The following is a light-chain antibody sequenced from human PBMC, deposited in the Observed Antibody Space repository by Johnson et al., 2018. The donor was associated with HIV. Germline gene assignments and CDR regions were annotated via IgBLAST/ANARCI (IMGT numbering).Light chain of an antibody. Sequence: QSVLTQPPSVSAAPGQRVTISCSGNSSKIENNYVSWYQQLPGTAPKLLIYDNNKRPSGIPDRFSGSKSGTSATLGITGLQTGDEADYYCGTWDSSLSDYVFGTGTKVTVL. CDR3: GTWDSSLSDYV. J-gene: IGLJ1*01. CDR2: DNN. V-gene: IGLV1-51*01. CDR1: SSKIENNY.